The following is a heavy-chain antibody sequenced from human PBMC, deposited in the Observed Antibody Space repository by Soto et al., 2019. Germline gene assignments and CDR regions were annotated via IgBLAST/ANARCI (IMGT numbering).Heavy chain of an antibody. CDR3: ARDPAPDTEDNYYYGRDG. Sequence: GGSLRLSCAASGFTFSSYGMHWVRQAPGKGLEWVAVIWYDGSNKYYADSVKGRFTISRDNSKNTLYLQMNSLRAEDTAVYYCARDPAPDTEDNYYYGRDGWGQGTTVTVSS. J-gene: IGHJ6*02. D-gene: IGHD5-18*01. CDR2: IWYDGSNK. CDR1: GFTFSSYG. V-gene: IGHV3-33*01.